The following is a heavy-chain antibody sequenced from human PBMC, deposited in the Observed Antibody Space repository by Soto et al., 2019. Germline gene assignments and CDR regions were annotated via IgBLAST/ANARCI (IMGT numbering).Heavy chain of an antibody. CDR2: ISWNSGGI. D-gene: IGHD5-18*01. CDR1: GFTFDDYA. J-gene: IGHJ6*02. V-gene: IGHV3-9*01. Sequence: EVQLVESGGGLVQPGRSLRLSCAASGFTFDDYAMHWVRQAPGKGLEWVSSISWNSGGIGYADSVKGRFTISRDNAKNSLYLQMTSLRGEDTALYYCAKAQRAWIQVGMDVWGQGTTVTVSS. CDR3: AKAQRAWIQVGMDV.